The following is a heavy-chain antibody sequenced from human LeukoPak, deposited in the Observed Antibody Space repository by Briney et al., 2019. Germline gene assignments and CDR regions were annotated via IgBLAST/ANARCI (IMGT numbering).Heavy chain of an antibody. CDR3: ARRSYGSGSFNRYYFDY. J-gene: IGHJ4*02. CDR2: IYYSGST. CDR1: GGSISNYY. V-gene: IGHV4-59*08. D-gene: IGHD3-10*01. Sequence: WETLSLTCTVSGGSISNYYWSWIRQPPGKGLEWMGYIYYSGSTNYNPSLKSRVTISVDTSKNQFSLKLNSVTAADTAVYYCARRSYGSGSFNRYYFDYWGQGTLVAVSS.